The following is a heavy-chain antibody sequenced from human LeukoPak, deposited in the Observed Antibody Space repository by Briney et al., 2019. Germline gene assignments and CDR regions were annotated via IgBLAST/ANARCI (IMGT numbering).Heavy chain of an antibody. Sequence: SETLSLTCTVSGGSISSSSYYWGWIRQPPGKGLEWIGSIYYSGSTYYNPSLKSRVTISVDTSKNQFSLKLSSVTAADTAVYYCARGLLNFDYWGQGTLVTVSS. V-gene: IGHV4-39*01. J-gene: IGHJ4*02. CDR1: GGSISSSSYY. D-gene: IGHD2-15*01. CDR2: IYYSGST. CDR3: ARGLLNFDY.